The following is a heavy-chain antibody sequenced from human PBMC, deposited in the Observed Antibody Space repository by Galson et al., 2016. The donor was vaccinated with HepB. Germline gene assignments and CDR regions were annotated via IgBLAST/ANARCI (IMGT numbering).Heavy chain of an antibody. V-gene: IGHV1-69*04. Sequence: SVKVSCKVSGGTFSSYAITWVRQAPGQGFEWMGRIIPMLGVPNYAQEFQDRLKIAADQSTSTVVLELSSLRSDDTAVYYCARDPRKIRYQLLEIYYYYYAMDVWGQGTTVTVFS. CDR3: ARDPRKIRYQLLEIYYYYYAMDV. D-gene: IGHD2-2*01. CDR1: GGTFSSYA. CDR2: IIPMLGVP. J-gene: IGHJ6*02.